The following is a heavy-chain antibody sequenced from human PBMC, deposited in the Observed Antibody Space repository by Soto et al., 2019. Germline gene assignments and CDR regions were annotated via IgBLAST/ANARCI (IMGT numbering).Heavy chain of an antibody. CDR3: ARGMITGNYLAY. V-gene: IGHV1-18*04. CDR1: GYTFTNYD. CDR2: IIPHNGDT. J-gene: IGHJ4*02. Sequence: GASVKVSCKASGYTFTNYDFIWVRQAPGQGLEWMGWIIPHNGDTNYEQKLQGRVTMTTDTSTNTAYMELRSLRSDDTAVYYCARGMITGNYLAYWGQGTLVT. D-gene: IGHD1-20*01.